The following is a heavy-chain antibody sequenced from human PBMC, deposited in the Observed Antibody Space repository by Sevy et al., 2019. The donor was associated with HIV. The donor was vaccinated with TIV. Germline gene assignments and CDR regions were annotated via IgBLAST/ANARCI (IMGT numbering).Heavy chain of an antibody. J-gene: IGHJ4*02. CDR1: GFTFSDAW. CDR2: IKGKIDGGTT. D-gene: IGHD5-12*01. CDR3: ITQPPLERWLQIPGF. V-gene: IGHV3-15*01. Sequence: GSLRLSCAASGFTFSDAWMSWVRQDLGKGLEWVGRIKGKIDGGTTDYAAPVKGRFTISRDDSKNTLYLQMNSLKTEDTAVYYCITQPPLERWLQIPGFWGQGTLVTVSS.